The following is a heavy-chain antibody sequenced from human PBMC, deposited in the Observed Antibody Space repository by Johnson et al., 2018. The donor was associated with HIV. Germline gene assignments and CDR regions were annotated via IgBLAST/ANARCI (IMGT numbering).Heavy chain of an antibody. CDR1: GFTFDDYD. V-gene: IGHV3-66*01. CDR3: ARDLVVGDHSAPLTHAFDV. Sequence: EVQLVESGGGVVRPGGSLRLSCAASGFTFDDYDMSWVRQAPGKGPEWVSVIYSGGSTYYADSVKGRFTIPRDNSKNTLYLQMNSLRVEDTAVYYCARDLVVGDHSAPLTHAFDVWGQGTMVTVSS. D-gene: IGHD1-26*01. J-gene: IGHJ3*01. CDR2: IYSGGST.